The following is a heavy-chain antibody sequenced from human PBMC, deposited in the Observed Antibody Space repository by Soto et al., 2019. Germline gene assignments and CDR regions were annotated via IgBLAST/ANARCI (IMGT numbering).Heavy chain of an antibody. V-gene: IGHV1-18*01. CDR2: ISAYNGNT. Sequence: ASVKVSCKASGYTFSSYGISWVRQAPGQRLEWTGWISAYNGNTNYAQKVQGRVTMTTDTSTSTAYMELRSLRSDDTAVYYCARALYCSGGTCYHDYWGQGTQVTVSS. J-gene: IGHJ4*02. D-gene: IGHD2-15*01. CDR1: GYTFSSYG. CDR3: ARALYCSGGTCYHDY.